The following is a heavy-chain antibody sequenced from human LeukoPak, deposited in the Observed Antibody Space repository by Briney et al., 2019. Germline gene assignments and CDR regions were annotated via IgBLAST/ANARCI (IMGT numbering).Heavy chain of an antibody. J-gene: IGHJ4*02. D-gene: IGHD3-22*01. V-gene: IGHV3-23*01. CDR3: AKDALITMIVVVSYYFDY. CDR1: GGSISNYC. Sequence: ETLSLTCTVSGGSISNYCWSWVRQPPGKGLEWVSAISGSGGSTYYADSVKGRFTISRDNSKNTLYLQMNSLRAEDTAVYYCAKDALITMIVVVSYYFDYWGQGTLVTVSS. CDR2: ISGSGGST.